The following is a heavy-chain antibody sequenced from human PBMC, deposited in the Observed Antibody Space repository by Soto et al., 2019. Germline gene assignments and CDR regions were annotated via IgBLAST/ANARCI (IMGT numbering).Heavy chain of an antibody. CDR3: ARDKYLSGY. CDR2: ISAYNGNT. Sequence: ASVKVSCKASGYTFSSFGFTWVRQAPGQGLEWMGWISAYNGNTNYAQKFQGRVTLTTDTFTSTAYMELRSLRYADTAVYYCARDKYLSGYWGQGTQVTVS. CDR1: GYTFSSFG. D-gene: IGHD2-2*01. V-gene: IGHV1-18*01. J-gene: IGHJ4*02.